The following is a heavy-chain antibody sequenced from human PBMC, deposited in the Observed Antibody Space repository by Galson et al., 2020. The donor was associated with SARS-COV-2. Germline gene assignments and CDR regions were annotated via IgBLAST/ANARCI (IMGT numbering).Heavy chain of an antibody. V-gene: IGHV1-46*01. CDR1: GYTFTSYY. Sequence: ASVKVSCKASGYTFTSYYMHWVRQAPGQGLEWMGIINPSGGSTSYAQKFQGRVTMTRDTSTSTVYMELSSLRSEDTAVYYCARDPGGTYYDFWSGYTAPLKPGRGDAFDIWGQGTMVTVSS. CDR2: INPSGGST. J-gene: IGHJ3*02. D-gene: IGHD3-3*01. CDR3: ARDPGGTYYDFWSGYTAPLKPGRGDAFDI.